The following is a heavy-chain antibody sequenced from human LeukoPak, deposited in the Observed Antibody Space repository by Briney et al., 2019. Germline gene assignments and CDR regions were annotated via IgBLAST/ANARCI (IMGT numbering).Heavy chain of an antibody. CDR2: ISSSSSYI. CDR3: ARVAYDSSGYYRYYFDY. V-gene: IGHV3-21*01. J-gene: IGHJ4*02. Sequence: RSGGSLRLSCAASGFTFSSYSMNWVRQAPGKGLEWVSSISSSSSYIYYADSVKGRFTISRDNAKNSLYLQMNSLRAEDTAVYYCARVAYDSSGYYRYYFDYWGQGTLVTVSS. D-gene: IGHD3-22*01. CDR1: GFTFSSYS.